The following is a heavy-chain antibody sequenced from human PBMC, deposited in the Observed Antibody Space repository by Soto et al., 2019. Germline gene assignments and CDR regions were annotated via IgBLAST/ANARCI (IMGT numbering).Heavy chain of an antibody. CDR2: INPNSGAT. V-gene: IGHV1-2*02. J-gene: IGHJ6*02. D-gene: IGHD2-2*01. Sequence: ASVKVSCKASGYTFIGYYMHWVRQAPGQGLEWMGWINPNSGATHYAENFQGRVTMTRDTSISTVYMELSSLRSEDTAVYYCASPSGIVPAAFYYYYGMDVWGQGTTVTVSS. CDR3: ASPSGIVPAAFYYYYGMDV. CDR1: GYTFIGYY.